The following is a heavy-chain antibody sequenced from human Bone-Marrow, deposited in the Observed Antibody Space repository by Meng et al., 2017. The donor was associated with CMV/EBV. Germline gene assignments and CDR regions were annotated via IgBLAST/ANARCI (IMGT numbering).Heavy chain of an antibody. D-gene: IGHD7-27*01. CDR3: ARSNHWVLPMDV. J-gene: IGHJ6*02. CDR2: IRYDGSNK. V-gene: IGHV3-30*02. Sequence: GESLKISCAASGFTFSSYGMHWVRQAPGKGLEWVAFIRYDGSNKYYADSVKGRFTISRDNSKNTLYLQMNSLRAEDTAVYYCARSNHWVLPMDVWGQRTTVTVSS. CDR1: GFTFSSYG.